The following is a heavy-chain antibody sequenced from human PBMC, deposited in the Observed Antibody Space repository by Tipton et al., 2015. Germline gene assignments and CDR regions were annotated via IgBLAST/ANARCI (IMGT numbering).Heavy chain of an antibody. Sequence: TLSLTCTVSGVSISGTSYYWGWIRQPPGKGLEWIGSIYYSGDMYYNPSLKSRVAISVDTSNNNFSLKLTSLTAADTAVYYCARAPVVAATPEYPYYYYGMDVWGQGTTVTVSS. CDR1: GVSISGTSYY. CDR3: ARAPVVAATPEYPYYYYGMDV. CDR2: IYYSGDM. J-gene: IGHJ6*02. D-gene: IGHD2-15*01. V-gene: IGHV4-39*02.